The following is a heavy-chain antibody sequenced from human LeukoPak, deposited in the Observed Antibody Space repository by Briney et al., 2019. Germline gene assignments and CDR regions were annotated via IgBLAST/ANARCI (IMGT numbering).Heavy chain of an antibody. V-gene: IGHV3-9*01. J-gene: IGHJ4*02. Sequence: GGSLRLSCAASGFTFDDYAMHWVRQAPGKGLEWVSGISWNSGSIGYADSVKGRFTISRDNAKNPLYLQMNSLRAEDTAVYYCARDKLRGIFDYWGQGTLVTVSS. CDR3: ARDKLRGIFDY. CDR1: GFTFDDYA. D-gene: IGHD4-17*01. CDR2: ISWNSGSI.